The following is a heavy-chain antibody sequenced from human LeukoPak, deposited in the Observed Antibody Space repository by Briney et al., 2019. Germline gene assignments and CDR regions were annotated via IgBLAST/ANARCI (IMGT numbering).Heavy chain of an antibody. V-gene: IGHV3-23*01. Sequence: GGSLRLSCAASGFTFSSYAMNWVRQAPEKGLEWVSAMSYSGSSTYYADSVKGRFTISRDNSKNTLYLQMNSLRAEDTAVYYCAKDRSSSFSGFLEYWGQGTLVTVSS. CDR2: MSYSGSST. J-gene: IGHJ4*02. CDR1: GFTFSSYA. CDR3: AKDRSSSFSGFLEY. D-gene: IGHD6-6*01.